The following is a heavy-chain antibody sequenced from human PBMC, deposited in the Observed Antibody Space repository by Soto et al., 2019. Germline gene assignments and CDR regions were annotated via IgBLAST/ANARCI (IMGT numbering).Heavy chain of an antibody. J-gene: IGHJ5*02. CDR1: GGSISCGGHF. D-gene: IGHD1-20*01. Sequence: SETLSLTCTVSGGSISCGGHFWRWIRQHPGKGLEWIGFIYNSRNTYYNPSLRSRVIISADTSKNQFSLRLSSVTAADTAVYYCASGISGTPNWFDPWGQGTLVTVSS. CDR3: ASGISGTPNWFDP. CDR2: IYNSRNT. V-gene: IGHV4-31*03.